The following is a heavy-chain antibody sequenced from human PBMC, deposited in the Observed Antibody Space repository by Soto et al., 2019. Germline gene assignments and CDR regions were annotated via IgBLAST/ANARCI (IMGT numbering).Heavy chain of an antibody. Sequence: SETLSLTCAVYGGSFSVYYWSWIRHPPGKGLEWIGEINHSGSTNYNPSLKSRVTISVDTSKNQFSLKLSSVTAADMAVYYCARVPGYSSSWYVHYYYGMDVWGQGTTVTVSS. CDR1: GGSFSVYY. CDR3: ARVPGYSSSWYVHYYYGMDV. CDR2: INHSGST. J-gene: IGHJ6*02. V-gene: IGHV4-34*01. D-gene: IGHD6-13*01.